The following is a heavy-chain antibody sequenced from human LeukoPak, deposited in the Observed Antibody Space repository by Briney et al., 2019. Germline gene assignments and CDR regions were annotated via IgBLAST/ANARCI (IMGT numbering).Heavy chain of an antibody. CDR3: AGRGAAGFDP. CDR2: IIPILGIA. D-gene: IGHD6-13*01. CDR1: GGTFSSYA. Sequence: SVTVSCKASGGTFSSYAISWVRQAPGQGLEWMGRIIPILGIANYAQKFQGRVTITADKSTSTAYMELSSLRSEDAAVYYCAGRGAAGFDPWGQGTLVTVSS. J-gene: IGHJ5*02. V-gene: IGHV1-69*04.